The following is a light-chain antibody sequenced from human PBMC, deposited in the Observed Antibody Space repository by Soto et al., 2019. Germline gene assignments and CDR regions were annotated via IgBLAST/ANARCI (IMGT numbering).Light chain of an antibody. CDR1: QSISSY. Sequence: DIQMTQSPSSLSASVGDRVTITCRASQSISSYLNWYQQKPGKAPKLLIYATSSLDSGVPSRFSGSGSGTDFTLTISSLQPDDFATYYCQQSYSTPPWTFGQGTKVEIK. V-gene: IGKV1-39*01. CDR2: ATS. CDR3: QQSYSTPPWT. J-gene: IGKJ1*01.